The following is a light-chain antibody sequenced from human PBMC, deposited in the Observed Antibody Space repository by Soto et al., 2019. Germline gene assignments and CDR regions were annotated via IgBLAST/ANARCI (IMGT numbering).Light chain of an antibody. Sequence: EIVLTQSPATLSLSPGERATLSCRASQSVGIYLNWYQQKPGQAPRLLIYGASNRATGIPARFSGSGSGTDFTLTISSLEPEDFAVYYCQRRSNWPPLTFGGGTKVEIK. CDR3: QRRSNWPPLT. J-gene: IGKJ4*01. V-gene: IGKV3-11*01. CDR1: QSVGIY. CDR2: GAS.